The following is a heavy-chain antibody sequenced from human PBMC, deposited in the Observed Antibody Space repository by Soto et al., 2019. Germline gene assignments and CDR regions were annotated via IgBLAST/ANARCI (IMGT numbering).Heavy chain of an antibody. Sequence: QVQLVQAGAEVKKPGASVKVSCKASGYTFTSYAMHWVRQAPGQRLEWMGWINAGNGNTKYSQTFQGRVTITRDTPASTAYMELSSLRSEDTDVYDCASSGYGDFADAFDIWGQGTMVTVSS. D-gene: IGHD4-17*01. CDR3: ASSGYGDFADAFDI. CDR1: GYTFTSYA. J-gene: IGHJ3*02. CDR2: INAGNGNT. V-gene: IGHV1-3*01.